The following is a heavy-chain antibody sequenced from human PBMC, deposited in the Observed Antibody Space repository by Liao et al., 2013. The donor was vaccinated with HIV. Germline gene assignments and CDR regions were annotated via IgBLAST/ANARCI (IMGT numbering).Heavy chain of an antibody. V-gene: IGHV4-4*07. CDR3: ARSPAPSTELTMVVRFYYYMDV. CDR1: GASMIRYY. J-gene: IGHJ6*03. D-gene: IGHD4/OR15-4a*01. Sequence: QAQLQESAPGLVKPSETLSLTCTVSGASMIRYYWSVIRQPAGKGLEWIGRVSSSGSTNYNPSLRRRVTMSVDTSTKQFSLKLTSVSAADTAVYYCARSPAPSTELTMVVRFYYYMDVWGEGT. CDR2: VSSSGST.